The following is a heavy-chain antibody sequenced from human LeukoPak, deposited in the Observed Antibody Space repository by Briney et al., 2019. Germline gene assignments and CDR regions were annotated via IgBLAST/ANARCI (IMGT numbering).Heavy chain of an antibody. J-gene: IGHJ5*02. CDR2: IYPGDSDT. D-gene: IGHD3-22*01. CDR1: GYSFTSYW. Sequence: GESLKISCKGSGYSFTSYWIGWVRQMPGKGLEWMGIIYPGDSDTRYSPSFQGQVTISADKSISTAYLQWSSLKASDTAMYYCARLGYYDSSGYYSAYNRFDPWGQGTLVTVSS. V-gene: IGHV5-51*01. CDR3: ARLGYYDSSGYYSAYNRFDP.